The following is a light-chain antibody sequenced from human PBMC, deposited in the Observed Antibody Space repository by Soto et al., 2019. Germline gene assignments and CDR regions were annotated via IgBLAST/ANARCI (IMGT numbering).Light chain of an antibody. Sequence: EIVMTQSPGTLSVSPGEGATLSCRASLSVSTNLAWYQQKPDQAPRLLIYGASTTATGMPARFSGSGSGTEFTLTISSLQSEDFAVYYCQQYYTWPRTFGQGTRVEIK. J-gene: IGKJ1*01. CDR2: GAS. V-gene: IGKV3-15*01. CDR3: QQYYTWPRT. CDR1: LSVSTN.